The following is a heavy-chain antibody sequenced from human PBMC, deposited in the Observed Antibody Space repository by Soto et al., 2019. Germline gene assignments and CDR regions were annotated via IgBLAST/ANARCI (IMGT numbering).Heavy chain of an antibody. CDR3: ARDVRSRRYDL. CDR2: IWYDGSNK. CDR1: GFTFRNYG. D-gene: IGHD1-20*01. V-gene: IGHV3-33*01. J-gene: IGHJ5*02. Sequence: QVQLVESGGGVVQPGRSLRLSCAASGFTFRNYGMHWVRQAPGKGLEWLAVIWYDGSNKYYADSVKGRFTISRDNSKNARYLEMNSLRDEDTAVYYCARDVRSRRYDLWGQGTLVIVSS.